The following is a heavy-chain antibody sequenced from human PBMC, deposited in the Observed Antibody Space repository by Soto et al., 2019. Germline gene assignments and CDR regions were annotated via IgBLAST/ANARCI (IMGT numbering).Heavy chain of an antibody. CDR2: ISAYNYNT. D-gene: IGHD6-25*01. CDR3: ARLTRVFRLGLDY. CDR1: GHTLHNYG. Sequence: ASVKVSCKASGHTLHNYGVNWVRQAPGHGLEWMGRISAYNYNTHYAQNFEGRVTMTTDTSTSTAYMELRSLRSDDTAIYYCARLTRVFRLGLDYWGQGTKCTVST. J-gene: IGHJ4*02. V-gene: IGHV1-18*01.